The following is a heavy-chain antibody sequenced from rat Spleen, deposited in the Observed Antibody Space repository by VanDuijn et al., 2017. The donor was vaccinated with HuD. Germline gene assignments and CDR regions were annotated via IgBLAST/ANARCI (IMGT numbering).Heavy chain of an antibody. Sequence: EVQLVETGGGLVQPGRSLKLSCVASGFTFSNYNMAWVRQAPKKGLEWVATISYDGSSTYYRDSVKGRFTISRDNAKSTLYLQMDSLRSEDTATYYCARDSSYIGVMDAWGQGASVTVSS. CDR3: ARDSSYIGVMDA. J-gene: IGHJ4*01. D-gene: IGHD1-2*01. CDR2: ISYDGSST. CDR1: GFTFSNYN. V-gene: IGHV5-7*01.